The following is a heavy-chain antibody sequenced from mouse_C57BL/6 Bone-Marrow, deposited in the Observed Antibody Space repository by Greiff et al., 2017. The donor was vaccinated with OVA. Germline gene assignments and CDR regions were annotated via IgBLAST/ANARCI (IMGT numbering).Heavy chain of an antibody. Sequence: VQLQQSGAELVRPGTSVKVSCKASGYAFTNYLIEWVKQRPGQGLEWIGVINPGSGGTNYNEKFKGKATLTADKSSSTAYMQLSSLTSKDSAVYFCARTYYYGSSYEDYWGQGTTLTVSS. CDR3: ARTYYYGSSYEDY. CDR1: GYAFTNYL. D-gene: IGHD1-1*01. J-gene: IGHJ2*01. V-gene: IGHV1-54*01. CDR2: INPGSGGT.